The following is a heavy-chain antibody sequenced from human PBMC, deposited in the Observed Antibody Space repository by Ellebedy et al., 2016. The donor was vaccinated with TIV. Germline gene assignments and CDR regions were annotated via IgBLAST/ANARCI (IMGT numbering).Heavy chain of an antibody. CDR1: GGSFSGYY. D-gene: IGHD3-10*01. J-gene: IGHJ6*02. CDR2: INHSGST. V-gene: IGHV4-34*01. Sequence: MPSETLSLTCAVYGGSFSGYYWSWIRQPLGKGLEWIGEINHSGSTNYNPSLKSRVTISVDTSKNQFSLKLSSVTAADTAVYYCARLPRRNPINMVRGVITARRGMDVWGQGTTVTVSS. CDR3: ARLPRRNPINMVRGVITARRGMDV.